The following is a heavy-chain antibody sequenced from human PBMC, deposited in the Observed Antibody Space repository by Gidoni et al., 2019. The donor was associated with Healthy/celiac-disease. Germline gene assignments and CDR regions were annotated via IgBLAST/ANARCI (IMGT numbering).Heavy chain of an antibody. CDR3: ARDRITMIAGAFDI. CDR2: IYTSGST. J-gene: IGHJ3*02. V-gene: IGHV4-61*02. Sequence: QVQLQESGPGLVKPSQTLSLTCNVSCGSISRGSYYWSWIRQPAGKGLEWIGRIYTSGSTNYNPSLKSRVTISVDTSKNQFSLKLSSVTAADTAVYYCARDRITMIAGAFDIWGQGTMVTVSS. CDR1: CGSISRGSYY. D-gene: IGHD3-22*01.